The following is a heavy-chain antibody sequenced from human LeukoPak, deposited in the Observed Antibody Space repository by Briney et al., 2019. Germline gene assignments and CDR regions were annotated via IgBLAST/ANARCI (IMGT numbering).Heavy chain of an antibody. CDR3: ARSRYSSGWYGAFDI. CDR2: IYTSGST. V-gene: IGHV4-61*02. CDR1: GGSISSGSYY. Sequence: PSETLSLTCTVSGGSISSGSYYWSWIRQPAGKGLEWIGRIYTSGSTNYNPSLKSRVTISVDTSKNQFSLKLSSVTAADTAVYYCARSRYSSGWYGAFDIWGQGTMVTVSS. J-gene: IGHJ3*02. D-gene: IGHD6-19*01.